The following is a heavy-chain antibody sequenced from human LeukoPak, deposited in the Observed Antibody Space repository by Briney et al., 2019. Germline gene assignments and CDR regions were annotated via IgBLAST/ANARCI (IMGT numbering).Heavy chain of an antibody. CDR3: AREPLEVYYGMDV. Sequence: PGGSLRLSCAASGFTFSSYSMNWVRQAPGKGLEWLSYIYSTGSTVHYADSVKGRFTISRDNAKKSLYLQMNSLRAEDTAVYYCAREPLEVYYGMDVWGQGTTVTVSS. V-gene: IGHV3-48*04. J-gene: IGHJ6*02. CDR2: IYSTGSTV. D-gene: IGHD2-8*02. CDR1: GFTFSSYS.